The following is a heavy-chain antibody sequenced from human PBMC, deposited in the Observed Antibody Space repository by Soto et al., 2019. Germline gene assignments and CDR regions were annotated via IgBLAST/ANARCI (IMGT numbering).Heavy chain of an antibody. J-gene: IGHJ3*02. D-gene: IGHD4-17*01. CDR1: GGSISTYY. CDR3: ARGYPINDDGDSAAYDI. CDR2: IYYSGST. V-gene: IGHV4-59*01. Sequence: SETLSLTCSVFGGSISTYYWSWIRQPPGKGLEWIGYIYYSGSTNYNPSLKSRVTISVDISNNDFSLRLSSVTAADTAVYYCARGYPINDDGDSAAYDIWGQGTMVTVSS.